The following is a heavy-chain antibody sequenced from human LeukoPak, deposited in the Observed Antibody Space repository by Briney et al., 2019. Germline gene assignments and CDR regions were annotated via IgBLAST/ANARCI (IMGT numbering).Heavy chain of an antibody. CDR1: GFTFSDYY. CDR3: AKASRPGRYCSSTSCSFDAFDI. CDR2: ISSSGSSI. Sequence: TGGSLRLSCAASGFTFSDYYMSWIRQAPGKGLEWVSYISSSGSSIYYADSVKGRFTISRDNAKNSLYLQMNSLRAEDTAVYYCAKASRPGRYCSSTSCSFDAFDIWGQGTMVTVSS. D-gene: IGHD2-2*01. V-gene: IGHV3-11*01. J-gene: IGHJ3*02.